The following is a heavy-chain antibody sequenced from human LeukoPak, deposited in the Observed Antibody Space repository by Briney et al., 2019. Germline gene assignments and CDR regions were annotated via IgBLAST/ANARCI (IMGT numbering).Heavy chain of an antibody. CDR3: AKDYYDAFDI. V-gene: IGHV3-23*01. J-gene: IGHJ3*02. CDR1: GFTFSSYG. CDR2: ISGSGGST. D-gene: IGHD3-10*01. Sequence: GGSLRLSCAASGFTFSSYGMSWVRQAPGKGLEWVSAISGSGGSTYYADSVKGRFTISRDNSKNTLYLQVNSLRAEDTAVYYCAKDYYDAFDIWGQGTMVTASS.